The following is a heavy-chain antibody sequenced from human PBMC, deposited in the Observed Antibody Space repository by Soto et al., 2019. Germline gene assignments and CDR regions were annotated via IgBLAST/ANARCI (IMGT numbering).Heavy chain of an antibody. J-gene: IGHJ4*02. CDR3: AKLVIGYCSGNTCDDY. Sequence: GGSLRLSCAASGFTFSYGIHWLRQTPGKGLEWVAYISYDSSNKFYGDSVKGRFTISRDNSKNTQFLQMNSLRAEDTAVYYCAKLVIGYCSGNTCDDYWGQGTLVTVSS. V-gene: IGHV3-30*18. D-gene: IGHD2-15*01. CDR2: ISYDSSNK. CDR1: GFTFSYG.